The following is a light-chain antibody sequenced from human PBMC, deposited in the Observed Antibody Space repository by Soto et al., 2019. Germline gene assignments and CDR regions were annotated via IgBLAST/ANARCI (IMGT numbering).Light chain of an antibody. J-gene: IGLJ1*01. CDR3: SSFTTSSTYV. V-gene: IGLV2-14*01. CDR2: EVR. CDR1: TSDVGGYDY. Sequence: QSALTQPASVSGSAGQSITISCTGTTSDVGGYDYVSWYQQHPGKAPKLLIFEVRNRPSGVSSRFSGSRSANSASLTISGLQAEDEADYYCSSFTTSSTYVFGTGTKVTVL.